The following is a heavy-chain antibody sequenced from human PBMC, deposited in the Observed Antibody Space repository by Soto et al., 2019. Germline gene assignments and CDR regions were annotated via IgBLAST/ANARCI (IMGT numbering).Heavy chain of an antibody. V-gene: IGHV3-11*06. CDR3: ARGGSYYAFDI. J-gene: IGHJ3*02. D-gene: IGHD1-26*01. Sequence: SCAASGFTFSDYYMSWIRQAPGKGLEWVSYISSSSSYTNYADSVKGRFTISRDNAKNSLYLQMNSLRAEDTAVYYCARGGSYYAFDIWGQGTMVTVSS. CDR1: GFTFSDYY. CDR2: ISSSSSYT.